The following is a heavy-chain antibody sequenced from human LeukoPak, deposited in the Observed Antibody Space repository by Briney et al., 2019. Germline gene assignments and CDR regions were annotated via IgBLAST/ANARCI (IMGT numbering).Heavy chain of an antibody. CDR2: ISSSSSYT. V-gene: IGHV3-11*05. Sequence: AGGSLRLSCAASGFTFSNYYMSWVRQAPGKGLEWVSYISSSSSYTNYADSVKGRLTISRDNDKNSLYLQMNSLRAEDTAVYYCARDVAAAGGIDYWGQGTLVTVSS. CDR3: ARDVAAAGGIDY. D-gene: IGHD6-13*01. CDR1: GFTFSNYY. J-gene: IGHJ4*02.